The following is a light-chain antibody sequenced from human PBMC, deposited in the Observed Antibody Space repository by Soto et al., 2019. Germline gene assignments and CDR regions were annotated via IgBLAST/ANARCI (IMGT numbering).Light chain of an antibody. CDR3: QQYGSSPPET. CDR1: QSVTNS. CDR2: GAS. J-gene: IGKJ1*01. V-gene: IGKV3-20*01. Sequence: EIVLTQSPGTLSLSPGERATLSCRASQSVTNSLAWYQQKPGQAPRLLIYGASSRATGIPDRFSGSGSGTDFTLTISRLEPEDFAVYYCQQYGSSPPETFGQGTKVDI.